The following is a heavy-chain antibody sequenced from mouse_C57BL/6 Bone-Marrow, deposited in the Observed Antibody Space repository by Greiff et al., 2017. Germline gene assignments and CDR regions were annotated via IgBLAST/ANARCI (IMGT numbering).Heavy chain of an antibody. Sequence: VKLQQPGAELVMPGASVKLSCKASGYTFTSYWMHWVKQRPGQGLEWIGEIDPSDSYTNYNRKFKGKSTLTVDKSSSTAYMQLSSLTSEDSAVYYCARAYYYGSVDYWGQGTTLTVSS. CDR3: ARAYYYGSVDY. CDR2: IDPSDSYT. V-gene: IGHV1-69*01. CDR1: GYTFTSYW. J-gene: IGHJ2*01. D-gene: IGHD1-1*01.